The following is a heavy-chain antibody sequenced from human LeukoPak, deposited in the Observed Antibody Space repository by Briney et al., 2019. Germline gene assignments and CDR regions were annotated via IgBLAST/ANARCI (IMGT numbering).Heavy chain of an antibody. CDR3: AKNRGNWYYCDY. CDR1: GFTFSRYA. D-gene: IGHD2/OR15-2a*01. J-gene: IGHJ4*02. V-gene: IGHV3-23*01. CDR2: ISVSGDST. Sequence: GGSLRLSCAASGFTFSRYAMSWVRQAPGKGLEWVSGISVSGDSTYYADSVKGRFTISRDNSKNTLYLQMNTLRAEDTAVYYCAKNRGNWYYCDYWGQGTQVTVSS.